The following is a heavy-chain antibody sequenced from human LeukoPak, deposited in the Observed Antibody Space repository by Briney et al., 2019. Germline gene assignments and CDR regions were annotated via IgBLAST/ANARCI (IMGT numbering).Heavy chain of an antibody. CDR2: ITATSRHI. CDR1: GVTFSGYS. V-gene: IGHV3-21*04. Sequence: PGGSLRLSCAAPGVTFSGYSVNWVRQAPGKGLKWVSAITATSRHIYYADSVKGRFTISRDNAKNSLYLQMNSLRAEDTAVYYCAREETYYYGSGSYSRRYYFDFWGQGTLVTVSS. CDR3: AREETYYYGSGSYSRRYYFDF. J-gene: IGHJ4*02. D-gene: IGHD3-10*01.